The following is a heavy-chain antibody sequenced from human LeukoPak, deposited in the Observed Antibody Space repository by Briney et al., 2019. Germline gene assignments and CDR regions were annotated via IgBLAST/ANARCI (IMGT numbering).Heavy chain of an antibody. Sequence: PGGSLRLSCAASGFTFSSYAMHWVRQAPGKGLEWVAVISYDGSNKYYADSVKGRFTISRDNSKNTLYLQMNSLRAEDTAVYYCAKGTTVVTPWSKDNYYYYMDVWGKGTTVTVSS. V-gene: IGHV3-30-3*01. J-gene: IGHJ6*03. CDR3: AKGTTVVTPWSKDNYYYYMDV. CDR1: GFTFSSYA. D-gene: IGHD4-23*01. CDR2: ISYDGSNK.